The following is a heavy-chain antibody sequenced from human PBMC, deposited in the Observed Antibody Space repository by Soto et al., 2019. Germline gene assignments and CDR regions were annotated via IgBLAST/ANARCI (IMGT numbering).Heavy chain of an antibody. CDR1: GYTFTSYG. D-gene: IGHD3-22*01. J-gene: IGHJ5*02. CDR2: ISAYNGNT. Sequence: ASVKVSCKASGYTFTSYGISWVRQAPGQGLEWMGWISAYNGNTNYAQKLQGRVTMTTDTSTSTAYMELRSLRSDDTAVYYCARVYVAVITTRQPYNNWFDPWGQGTLVTVSS. V-gene: IGHV1-18*01. CDR3: ARVYVAVITTRQPYNNWFDP.